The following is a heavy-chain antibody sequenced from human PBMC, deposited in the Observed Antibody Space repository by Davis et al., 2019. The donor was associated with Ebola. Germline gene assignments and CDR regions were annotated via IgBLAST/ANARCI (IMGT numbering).Heavy chain of an antibody. CDR2: IYYSGST. V-gene: IGHV4-59*12. D-gene: IGHD6-6*01. Sequence: SETLSLTCAVYGGSFSSYYWSWIRQPPGKGLEWIGYIYYSGSTNYNPSPKSRVTISVDTSKNQFSLKLSSVTAADTAVYYCAREAARGGYSSSRPRGWFDPWGQGTLVTVSS. J-gene: IGHJ5*02. CDR1: GGSFSSYY. CDR3: AREAARGGYSSSRPRGWFDP.